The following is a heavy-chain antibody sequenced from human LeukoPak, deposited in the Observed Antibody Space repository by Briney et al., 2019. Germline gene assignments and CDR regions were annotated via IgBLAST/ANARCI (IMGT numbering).Heavy chain of an antibody. Sequence: SETLSLTCTVSGGSISSYYWSWIRQPPGKGLEWIGYIYYSGSTNYNPSLKSRVTISVDTSKNQFSLKLGSVTAADTAVYYCAMSGYSSGWYSSWGQGTLVTVSS. CDR3: AMSGYSSGWYSS. CDR1: GGSISSYY. D-gene: IGHD6-19*01. V-gene: IGHV4-59*01. J-gene: IGHJ4*02. CDR2: IYYSGST.